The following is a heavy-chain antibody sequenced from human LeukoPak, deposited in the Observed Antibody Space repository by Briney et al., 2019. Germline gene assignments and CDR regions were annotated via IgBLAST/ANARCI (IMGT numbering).Heavy chain of an antibody. CDR3: ARAEASDAVCMDV. Sequence: PGGSLRLSCAASGFTFSSYWMSWVRQAPGKGLEWVANIRQDGGLKHYVDSVKGRFTISRDNAENSLYLQMNSLRAEDTAVYYCARAEASDAVCMDVWGQGTTVTVSS. CDR1: GFTFSSYW. V-gene: IGHV3-7*01. J-gene: IGHJ6*02. CDR2: IRQDGGLK. D-gene: IGHD6-19*01.